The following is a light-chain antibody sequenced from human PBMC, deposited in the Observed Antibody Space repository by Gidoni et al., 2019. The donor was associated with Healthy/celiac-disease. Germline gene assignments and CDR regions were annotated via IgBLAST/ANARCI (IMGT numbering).Light chain of an antibody. V-gene: IGKV3-20*01. Sequence: IVLTQSPGTLSLSPGERPTLSCRASQCVSSSYLAWYQQKPGQAPRLLIYGASSRATGIPDRFSGSGSGTDFTLTISRLEPEDFAVYYCQQYGSSPETFGQGTKVEIK. CDR1: QCVSSSY. CDR2: GAS. J-gene: IGKJ1*01. CDR3: QQYGSSPET.